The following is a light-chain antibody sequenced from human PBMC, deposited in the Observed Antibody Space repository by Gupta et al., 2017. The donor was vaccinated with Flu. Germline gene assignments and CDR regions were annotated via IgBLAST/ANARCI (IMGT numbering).Light chain of an antibody. CDR3: SSYTSRSTVV. CDR1: SSDVGGYNS. CDR2: EVS. V-gene: IGLV2-14*01. Sequence: TSSDVGGYNSGSWYQQHPGKAPKLMIYEVSNRPSGYCHRFSGSKSGNTASLTISGLQAEDEADYYCSSYTSRSTVVFGGGTRLSVL. J-gene: IGLJ2*01.